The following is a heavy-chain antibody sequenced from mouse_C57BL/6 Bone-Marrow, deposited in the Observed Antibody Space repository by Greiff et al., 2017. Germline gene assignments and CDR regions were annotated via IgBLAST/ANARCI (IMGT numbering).Heavy chain of an antibody. V-gene: IGHV5-4*01. CDR2: ISDGGSYT. D-gene: IGHD1-1*01. CDR1: GFTFSSYA. CDR3: ARVGYYGSSYFDG. Sequence: EVQLQESGGGLVKPGGSLKLSCAASGFTFSSYAMSWVRQTPEKRLEWVATISDGGSYTYYPDNVKGRFTISRANAKNNLYLQMSHLKSEDTAMYYCARVGYYGSSYFDGWSQGTTRAVSS. J-gene: IGHJ2*01.